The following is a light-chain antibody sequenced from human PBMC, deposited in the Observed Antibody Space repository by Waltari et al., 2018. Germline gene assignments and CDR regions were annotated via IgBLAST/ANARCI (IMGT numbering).Light chain of an antibody. CDR1: QSLVHSDGNTY. V-gene: IGKV2-24*01. CDR2: KLS. CDR3: MQTTRFWT. J-gene: IGKJ1*01. Sequence: DIVLTQTPLSSPVTLGQPASISCRSSQSLVHSDGNTYLSWLQQRPGQPPRLLIYKLSNRFSGVPDRVSGSGAGTDFTLKISRVEAEDVGVYYCMQTTRFWTFGQGTRVEIK.